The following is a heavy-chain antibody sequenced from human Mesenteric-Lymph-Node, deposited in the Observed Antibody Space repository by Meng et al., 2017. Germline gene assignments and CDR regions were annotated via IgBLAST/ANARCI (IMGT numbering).Heavy chain of an antibody. V-gene: IGHV1-46*01. CDR2: INPSGGST. D-gene: IGHD3-16*01. CDR3: ARVEKTFGGFQAFDY. J-gene: IGHJ4*02. CDR1: GYTFTSYY. Sequence: ASVKVSCKASGYTFTSYYMHWVRQAPGQGLEWMGIINPSGGSTSYAQKFQGRVTMTRDTSTSTVYMELSSLRSEDTAVYYCARVEKTFGGFQAFDYWGQGTLVTVSS.